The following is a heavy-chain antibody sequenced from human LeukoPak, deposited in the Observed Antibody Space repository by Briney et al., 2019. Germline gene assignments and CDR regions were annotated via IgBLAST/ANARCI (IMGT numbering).Heavy chain of an antibody. CDR3: AKGRATMVD. J-gene: IGHJ4*02. V-gene: IGHV3-30*02. CDR2: ILYDGSNK. Sequence: GGSLRLSCAASGFTFSSYGIHWVRQAPGKGLEWVAFILYDGSNKYHADSVKGRFTISRDNSKNTLYLQTNSLRAEDTAVYYCAKGRATMVDWGQGTLVTVSS. D-gene: IGHD3-10*01. CDR1: GFTFSSYG.